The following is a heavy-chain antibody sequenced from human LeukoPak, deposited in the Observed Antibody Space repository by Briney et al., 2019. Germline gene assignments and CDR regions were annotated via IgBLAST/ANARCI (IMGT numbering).Heavy chain of an antibody. V-gene: IGHV3-64*01. CDR1: GFTFSSYA. Sequence: GGSLRLSCAASGFTFSSYAMHWVRQAPGKGLEYVSAISSNGGSTYYANSVKGRFTISRDNSKNTLYLQMGSLRAEDMAVYYCARGRYSYGGIFDYWGQGTLVTVSS. D-gene: IGHD5-18*01. CDR2: ISSNGGST. CDR3: ARGRYSYGGIFDY. J-gene: IGHJ4*02.